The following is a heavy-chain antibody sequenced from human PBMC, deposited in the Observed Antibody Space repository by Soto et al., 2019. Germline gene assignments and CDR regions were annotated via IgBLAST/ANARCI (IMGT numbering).Heavy chain of an antibody. CDR2: IIPIVGIA. CDR1: GGTFSSYI. Sequence: QVQLVQSGAEVKKPGSSVKVSCKASGGTFSSYIISWVRQAPGQGLEWMGRIIPIVGIANYAQRFPGRVTMTADKSTSTAYMEMSSLRSEDTAVYYCARGGVAGFDPWGQGTLVTVSS. V-gene: IGHV1-69*02. J-gene: IGHJ5*02. D-gene: IGHD6-19*01. CDR3: ARGGVAGFDP.